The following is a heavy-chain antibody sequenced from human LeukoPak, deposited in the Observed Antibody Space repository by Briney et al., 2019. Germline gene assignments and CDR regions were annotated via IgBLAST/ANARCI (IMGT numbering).Heavy chain of an antibody. V-gene: IGHV3-53*01. D-gene: IGHD3-16*01. Sequence: GGSLRLSCAASGFTFSSYSMNWVRQAPGKGLEWVSAMYTGGTTYYADSVTGRFTISRDNSKNTLYLHMNSLRAEDTAVYYCAKDEATSGGGLASWGQGTLVSVSS. CDR2: MYTGGTT. CDR3: AKDEATSGGGLAS. CDR1: GFTFSSYS. J-gene: IGHJ4*02.